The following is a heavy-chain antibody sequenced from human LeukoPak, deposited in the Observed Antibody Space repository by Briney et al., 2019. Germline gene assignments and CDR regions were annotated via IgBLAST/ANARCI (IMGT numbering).Heavy chain of an antibody. Sequence: GGSLTLSRAASGLTFRSYAMRWVSHARGEWREWGSAISGRGGSTYYADSVKGRFTSTRDKKKNTLDEEMNSQRGKDTAVYYCATRGIAAAGTYYYYYMDVWGKGTTVTVSS. D-gene: IGHD6-13*01. J-gene: IGHJ6*03. V-gene: IGHV3-23*01. CDR2: ISGRGGST. CDR3: ATRGIAAAGTYYYYYMDV. CDR1: GLTFRSYA.